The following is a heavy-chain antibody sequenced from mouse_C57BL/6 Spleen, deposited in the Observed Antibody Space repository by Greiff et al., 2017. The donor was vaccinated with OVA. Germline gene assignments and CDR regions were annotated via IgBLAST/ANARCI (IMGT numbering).Heavy chain of an antibody. J-gene: IGHJ2*01. D-gene: IGHD1-1*01. V-gene: IGHV3-6*01. Sequence: EVQLQESGPGLVKPSQSLSLTCSVTGYSITSGYYWNWIRQFPGNKLEWMGYISYDGSNNYNPSLKNRISITRDTSKNQFFLKLNSVTTEDTATYYCARDWGLRSFFDYWGQGTTLTVSS. CDR3: ARDWGLRSFFDY. CDR2: ISYDGSN. CDR1: GYSITSGYY.